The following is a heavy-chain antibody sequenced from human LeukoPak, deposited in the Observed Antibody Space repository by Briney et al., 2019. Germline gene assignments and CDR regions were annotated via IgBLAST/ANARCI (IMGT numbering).Heavy chain of an antibody. CDR2: ISYDGSNK. J-gene: IGHJ4*02. Sequence: GGSLRLSCAASGFTFSSYGMHWVRQAPGKGLEWVAVISYDGSNKYYADSVKGRFTISRDNAKNSLYLQMNSLRAEDTAVYYCAREDAYNMYPDYWGQGTLVTVSP. V-gene: IGHV3-30*03. CDR1: GFTFSSYG. D-gene: IGHD5-24*01. CDR3: AREDAYNMYPDY.